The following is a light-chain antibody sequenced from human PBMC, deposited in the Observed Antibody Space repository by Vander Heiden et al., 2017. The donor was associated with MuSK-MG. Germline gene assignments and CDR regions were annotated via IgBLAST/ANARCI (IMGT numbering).Light chain of an antibody. V-gene: IGLV2-14*01. J-gene: IGLJ3*02. Sequence: QSALTQPASVSGSPGQSITISCTGTSSDVGGYNYVSWYQQHPGKAPKLISYEVSNRPSGVSNRFSGSKSGNTASLTISGLQAEDEADYYCSSYTSSSTPCVFGGGTKLTVL. CDR1: SSDVGGYNY. CDR2: EVS. CDR3: SSYTSSSTPCV.